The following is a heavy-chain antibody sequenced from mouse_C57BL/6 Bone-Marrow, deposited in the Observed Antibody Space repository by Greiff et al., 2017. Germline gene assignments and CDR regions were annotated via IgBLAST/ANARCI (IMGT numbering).Heavy chain of an antibody. V-gene: IGHV14-4*01. D-gene: IGHD1-1*02. Sequence: DVKLQESGAELVRPGASVKLSCTASGFNIKDDYMHWVKQRPEQGLEWIGWIDPENGDTEYASKFQGKATITADTSSNTAYLQLSSLTSEDTAVYYCTKVATPAWFAYWGQGTLVTVSA. CDR1: GFNIKDDY. CDR3: TKVATPAWFAY. CDR2: IDPENGDT. J-gene: IGHJ3*01.